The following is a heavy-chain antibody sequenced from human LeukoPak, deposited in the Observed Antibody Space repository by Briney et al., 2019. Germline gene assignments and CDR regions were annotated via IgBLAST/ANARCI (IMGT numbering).Heavy chain of an antibody. CDR3: AGGGPIVATDY. Sequence: SETLSLTCAVYGGSLSVHYWRWIRQPPGKGLEWIGEINHSGSINYNPSLKSRVTISVDTSKNQFSLKLSSVTAADTAVYYCAGGGPIVATDYWGQGTLVTVSS. J-gene: IGHJ4*02. V-gene: IGHV4-34*01. D-gene: IGHD5-12*01. CDR1: GGSLSVHY. CDR2: INHSGSI.